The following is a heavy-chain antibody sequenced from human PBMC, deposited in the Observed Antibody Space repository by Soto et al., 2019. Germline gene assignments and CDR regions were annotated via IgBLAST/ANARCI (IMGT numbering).Heavy chain of an antibody. J-gene: IGHJ4*02. D-gene: IGHD6-6*01. V-gene: IGHV4-34*01. CDR1: GGSFSGYY. CDR2: INHSGST. Sequence: SETLSLTCAVYGGSFSGYYWSWIRQPPGKGLEWIGEINHSGSTNYNPSLKSRVTISVDTSKNQFSLKLSSVTAADTAVYYCARTLPLEYRSSWGQGTLVTVSS. CDR3: ARTLPLEYRSS.